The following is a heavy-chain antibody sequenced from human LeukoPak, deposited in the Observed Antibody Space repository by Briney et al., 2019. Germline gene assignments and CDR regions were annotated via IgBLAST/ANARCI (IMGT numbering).Heavy chain of an antibody. CDR1: GGTFSSYA. J-gene: IGHJ4*02. CDR3: ARGGATGDPFDY. Sequence: SVKVSCKASGGTFSSYAISWVRQAPGQGLEWMGGIIPIFGTANYAQKFQGRVTITADESTSTAYMELSSLRSEDTAVYYCARGGATGDPFDYWGQGTLVTVSS. D-gene: IGHD7-27*01. CDR2: IIPIFGTA. V-gene: IGHV1-69*13.